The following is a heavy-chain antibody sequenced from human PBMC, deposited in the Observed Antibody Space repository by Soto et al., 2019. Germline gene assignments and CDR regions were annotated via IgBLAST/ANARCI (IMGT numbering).Heavy chain of an antibody. CDR2: INHSGST. CDR1: GGSFSGYY. V-gene: IGHV4-34*01. D-gene: IGHD3-16*02. CDR3: ARVRMDYDYGWGSYRHQYYYYGMDV. J-gene: IGHJ6*02. Sequence: QVQLQQWGAGLLKPSETLSLTCAVYGGSFSGYYWSWIRQPPGKGLEWIGEINHSGSTNYNPALKSRVTLSVDTSKNQFSLKLSSVTAADTGVYYCARVRMDYDYGWGSYRHQYYYYGMDVWGQGTTVTVSS.